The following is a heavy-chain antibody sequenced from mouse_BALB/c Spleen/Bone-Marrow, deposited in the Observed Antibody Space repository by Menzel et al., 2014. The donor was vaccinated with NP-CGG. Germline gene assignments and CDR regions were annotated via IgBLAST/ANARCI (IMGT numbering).Heavy chain of an antibody. V-gene: IGHV1-54*01. CDR1: GYAFTNYL. D-gene: IGHD2-10*02. CDR3: ARSRYGKGAMDY. J-gene: IGHJ4*01. Sequence: LVESGAELVRPGTSVKVSCKASGYAFTNYLIEWVKQRPGQGLEWIGVINPGSGGTNYNEKFKGKATLTADKSSSTAYMQLSSQTSDDYAVYFCARSRYGKGAMDYWGQGTSVTVSS. CDR2: INPGSGGT.